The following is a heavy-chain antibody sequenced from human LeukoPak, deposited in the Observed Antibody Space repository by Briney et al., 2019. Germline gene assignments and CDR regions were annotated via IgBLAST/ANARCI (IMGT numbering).Heavy chain of an antibody. CDR3: AKGEMDTAGGPLDAFDI. CDR1: GFTFSSYG. V-gene: IGHV3-30*02. J-gene: IGHJ3*02. D-gene: IGHD5-18*01. Sequence: GGSLRLSCAASGFTFSSYGMHWVRQAPGKGLEWVAFKRFDGSNKYYAYSVKGRFTISRDNSKNTLYLQMNSLRAEDTAVYYCAKGEMDTAGGPLDAFDIWGQGTMVTVSS. CDR2: KRFDGSNK.